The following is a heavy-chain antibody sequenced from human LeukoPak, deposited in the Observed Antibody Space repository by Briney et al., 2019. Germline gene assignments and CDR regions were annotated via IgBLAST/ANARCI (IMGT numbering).Heavy chain of an antibody. CDR3: ATRKCSISACRASSYRCMDD. CDR1: GFTVSSNY. D-gene: IGHD2-2*01. CDR2: IYSGGST. Sequence: GGSLRLSCAASGFTVSSNYMSWVRQAPGKGLEWVSVIYSGGSTYYADSVKGRFTISRDNSKNTLYLQMNSLRVEDTAMYYCATRKCSISACRASSYRCMDDWGKGTTVTVSS. V-gene: IGHV3-53*01. J-gene: IGHJ6*03.